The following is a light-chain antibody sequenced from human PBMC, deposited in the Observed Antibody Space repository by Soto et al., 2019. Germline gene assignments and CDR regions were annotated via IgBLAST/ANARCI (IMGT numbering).Light chain of an antibody. CDR1: QSVYSN. V-gene: IGKV3-15*01. J-gene: IGKJ4*01. CDR3: QQYHTWPVT. CDR2: GAS. Sequence: IVMTQSPDSLSVSPGERVTLSCGASQSVYSNLAWYRHKPGQAPRLLISGASTGATGVPVRFRGSGSGTEFTLTINTLQSEDSAVYYCQQYHTWPVTFGGGTKVEI.